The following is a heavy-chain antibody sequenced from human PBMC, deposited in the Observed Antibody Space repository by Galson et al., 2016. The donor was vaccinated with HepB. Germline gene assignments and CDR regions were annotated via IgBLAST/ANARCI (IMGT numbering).Heavy chain of an antibody. D-gene: IGHD3-3*01. J-gene: IGHJ2*01. V-gene: IGHV1-18*01. CDR3: ARVSGFDFWSGYYSQWHFDL. CDR2: INDYNGHT. CDR1: AYMFSNHA. Sequence: SVKVSCKASAYMFSNHAIAWVRQAPGQGLEWMGWINDYNGHTNHAQRFQDRVTMTTHTSTSTAYMELRGLTSDDTAVYYCARVSGFDFWSGYYSQWHFDLGGRGTLVTVSS.